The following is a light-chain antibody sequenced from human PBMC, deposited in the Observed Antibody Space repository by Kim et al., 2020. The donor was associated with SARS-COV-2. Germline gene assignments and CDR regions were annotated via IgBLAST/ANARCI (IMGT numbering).Light chain of an antibody. J-gene: IGKJ2*01. CDR3: QQYGSSPYT. CDR2: GAS. V-gene: IGKV3-20*01. CDR1: QSVSRSY. Sequence: TPGGSGTRSGRASQSVSRSYLAWYQQKPGQAPRLLIYGASSRATGIPDRFSGSGSGTDFTLTISRLEPEDFAVYYCQQYGSSPYTFGQGTKVEIK.